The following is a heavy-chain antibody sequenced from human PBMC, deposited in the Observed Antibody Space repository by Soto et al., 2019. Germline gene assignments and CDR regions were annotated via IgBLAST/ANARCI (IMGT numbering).Heavy chain of an antibody. V-gene: IGHV4-31*03. D-gene: IGHD2-15*01. CDR3: ARDGGYAVVAFGI. J-gene: IGHJ3*02. CDR2: TYYSGST. CDR1: GGSITSGNHY. Sequence: QVQLQESGPGLVKPSQTLSLTCTVSGGSITSGNHYWSWIRLQPGRGLEWIGFTYYSGSTSYNPSLKGRVTISVDTSKNQFSLKLSSVTAADTGPYYCARDGGYAVVAFGIWGQGTMVTVSS.